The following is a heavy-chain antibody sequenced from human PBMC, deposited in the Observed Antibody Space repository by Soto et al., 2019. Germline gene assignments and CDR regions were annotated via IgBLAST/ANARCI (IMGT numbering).Heavy chain of an antibody. V-gene: IGHV4-59*01. CDR2: IYYSGST. CDR3: ARAGGYCSGGSCYLFDY. CDR1: GGSNSSYY. Sequence: SETLSLTCTVSGGSNSSYYRSWIRQPPGKGLEWIGYIYYSGSTNYNPSLKSRVTISVDTSKNQFSLKLSSVTAADTAVYYCARAGGYCSGGSCYLFDYWGQGTLVTVSS. D-gene: IGHD2-15*01. J-gene: IGHJ4*02.